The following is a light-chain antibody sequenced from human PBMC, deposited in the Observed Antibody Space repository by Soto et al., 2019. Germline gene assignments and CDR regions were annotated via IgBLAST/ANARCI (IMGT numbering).Light chain of an antibody. CDR2: GNN. CDR3: CTWDSSLSTGV. Sequence: QSVLTQPPSVSGSPGQRVTISCTGTSANIGAAYNVDWYQQLPGTAPKLLIYGNNNRPSGVPARFSGSKSGTSASLAIAGRQTGDEADYFCCTWDSSLSTGVFGAGTKVTVL. V-gene: IGLV1-40*01. J-gene: IGLJ3*02. CDR1: SANIGAAYN.